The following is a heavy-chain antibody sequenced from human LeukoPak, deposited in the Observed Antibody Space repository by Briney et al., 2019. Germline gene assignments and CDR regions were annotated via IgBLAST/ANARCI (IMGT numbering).Heavy chain of an antibody. D-gene: IGHD3-3*01. CDR2: ISAYNGNT. Sequence: GASVKVSCKASGYTFTSYGISWVRQAPGQGLEWMGWISAYNGNTNYAQTLQGGVTMTTDTSTSTAYMELRSLRSDDTAVYYCARGLSYYDFWSGRLAPPADSLFDYWGQGTLVTVSS. V-gene: IGHV1-18*01. CDR3: ARGLSYYDFWSGRLAPPADSLFDY. J-gene: IGHJ4*02. CDR1: GYTFTSYG.